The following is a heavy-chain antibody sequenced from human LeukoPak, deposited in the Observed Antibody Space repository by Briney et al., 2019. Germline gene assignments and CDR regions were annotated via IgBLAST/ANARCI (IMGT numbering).Heavy chain of an antibody. V-gene: IGHV3-30*03. D-gene: IGHD5-24*01. CDR2: ISYDGSNK. J-gene: IGHJ3*02. CDR1: GCTFSSYG. CDR3: ASLEMATTYDAFDI. Sequence: GGSLRLSCAASGCTFSSYGMHWVRQAPGKGLEWVAVISYDGSNKYYADSVKGRFTISRDNSKNTLYLQMNSLRAEDTAVYYCASLEMATTYDAFDIWGQGTMVTVSS.